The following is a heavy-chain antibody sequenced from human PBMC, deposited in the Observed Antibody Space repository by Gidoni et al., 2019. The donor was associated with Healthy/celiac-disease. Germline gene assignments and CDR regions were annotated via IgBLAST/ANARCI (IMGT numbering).Heavy chain of an antibody. CDR2: ISGSSGST. J-gene: IGHJ6*02. CDR3: AKDRGMVTVYYGMDV. Sequence: EVQLLESGGGLVQPGGSLRLSCSASGFTFSSYAMSWVRQAPGKGLGGVSSISGSSGSTYYADAVEGRFTISRDNSKNKLYLQMNSLRAEDTAVYYCAKDRGMVTVYYGMDVWGQGTTVTVSS. CDR1: GFTFSSYA. D-gene: IGHD2-21*02. V-gene: IGHV3-23*01.